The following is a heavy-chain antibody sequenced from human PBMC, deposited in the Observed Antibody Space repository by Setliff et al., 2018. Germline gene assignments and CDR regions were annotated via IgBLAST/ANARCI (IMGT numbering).Heavy chain of an antibody. J-gene: IGHJ6*03. Sequence: SVKVSCKASGTTFSSHGISWVRQAPGQGLEWMGGTIPMFGTTEYAQKFQGRLTIITDESTNTAFMQLSSLRSGDTAVYYCVREGVDSRSSTDYRYYMDVWGKGTAVTVSS. V-gene: IGHV1-69*05. CDR3: VREGVDSRSSTDYRYYMDV. CDR2: TIPMFGTT. CDR1: GTTFSSHG. D-gene: IGHD3-22*01.